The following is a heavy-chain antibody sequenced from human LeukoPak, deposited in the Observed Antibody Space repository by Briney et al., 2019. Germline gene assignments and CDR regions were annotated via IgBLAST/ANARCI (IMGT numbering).Heavy chain of an antibody. V-gene: IGHV3-21*01. Sequence: GGSLRLSCAASGFTFSSYSMNWVRQAPGKGLEWVSSISSSSSRYIYYADSVKGRFTISRDNAKNSLYLQMNSLRAEDTAVYYCAKADDYGDYAEEYWGQGTLVTVSS. J-gene: IGHJ4*02. CDR2: ISSSSSRYI. CDR3: AKADDYGDYAEEY. D-gene: IGHD4-17*01. CDR1: GFTFSSYS.